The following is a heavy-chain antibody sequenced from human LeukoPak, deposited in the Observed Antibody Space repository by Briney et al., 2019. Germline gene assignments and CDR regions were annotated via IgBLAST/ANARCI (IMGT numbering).Heavy chain of an antibody. V-gene: IGHV4-59*01. CDR3: ARFYAHRLRKGYYYYMDV. CDR1: GGSITGYY. CDR2: IYSSGST. J-gene: IGHJ6*03. Sequence: SETLSLTCIVSGGSITGYYWNWLRQPPGKGLESIGHIYSSGSTDYNPSLKSRVTMSVDASKNQLSLSLTSVTAADTAVYYCARFYAHRLRKGYYYYMDVWGRGTTVTISS. D-gene: IGHD2-2*01.